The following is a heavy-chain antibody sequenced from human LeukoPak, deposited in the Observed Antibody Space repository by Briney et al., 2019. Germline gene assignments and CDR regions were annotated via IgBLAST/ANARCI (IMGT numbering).Heavy chain of an antibody. CDR2: INSDGSWT. Sequence: GGSLRLSCAASGNYWMHWVRQVPGKGLVWVSHINSDGSWTSYADSVKGRFTISRDNSKNTLYLQMNSLRAEDTAVYYCAKDHNYDFWSGYYQDYWGQGTLVTVSS. J-gene: IGHJ4*02. CDR1: GNYW. V-gene: IGHV3-74*01. CDR3: AKDHNYDFWSGYYQDY. D-gene: IGHD3-3*01.